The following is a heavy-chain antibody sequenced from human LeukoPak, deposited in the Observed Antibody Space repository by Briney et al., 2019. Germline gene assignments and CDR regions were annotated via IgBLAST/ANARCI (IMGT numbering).Heavy chain of an antibody. CDR1: GYTFTSYY. D-gene: IGHD3-3*01. J-gene: IGHJ4*02. CDR2: INPSGGST. Sequence: ASVKVSCKASGYTFTSYYMHWVRQAPGQGLEWMGIINPSGGSTSYAQKFQGRVTMTRDMSTSTVYMELSGLRSEDTAVYYCARTLRFLEWSSPPDYWGQGTLVTVSS. CDR3: ARTLRFLEWSSPPDY. V-gene: IGHV1-46*01.